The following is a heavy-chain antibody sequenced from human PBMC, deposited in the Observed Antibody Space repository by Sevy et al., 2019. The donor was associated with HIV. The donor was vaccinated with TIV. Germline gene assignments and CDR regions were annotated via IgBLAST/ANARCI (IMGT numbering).Heavy chain of an antibody. J-gene: IGHJ4*02. CDR2: LNWDSGSV. CDR3: AKDIGATGIAVVAN. CDR1: GFTFDDFA. Sequence: GGSLRLSCAASGFTFDDFAMHWVRQVPGKGLEWVSGLNWDSGSVAYADSVKGRLTISRDNAKNALFLQMNSLPAEDTALYYCAKDIGATGIAVVANWGQGIQVTVSS. V-gene: IGHV3-9*01. D-gene: IGHD6-19*01.